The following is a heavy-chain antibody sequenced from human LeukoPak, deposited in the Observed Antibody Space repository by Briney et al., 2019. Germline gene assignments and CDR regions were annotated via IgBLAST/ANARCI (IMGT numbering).Heavy chain of an antibody. V-gene: IGHV3-23*01. CDR2: ISGSGGST. D-gene: IGHD3-9*01. Sequence: PGGSLRLSCAASGFTFSSYAMSWVRQAPGKGLEWVSAISGSGGSTYYADSVKGRFTISRDNSKNTLYLQMNSLRAEDTAVYYCAKQKADVLRYFDWLLFGAFDIWGQGTMVTVSS. J-gene: IGHJ3*02. CDR1: GFTFSSYA. CDR3: AKQKADVLRYFDWLLFGAFDI.